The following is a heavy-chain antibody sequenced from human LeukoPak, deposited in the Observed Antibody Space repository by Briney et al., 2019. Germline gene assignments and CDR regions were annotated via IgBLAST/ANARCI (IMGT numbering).Heavy chain of an antibody. J-gene: IGHJ6*03. CDR3: ARVRYDILTGYPNPDYYYYYYMDV. CDR2: IIPIFGTA. D-gene: IGHD3-9*01. Sequence: ASVKVSCKASGGTFSSYAISWVRQAPGQGLEWMGGIIPIFGTANYAQKFQGRVTITTDESTSTAYMELSSLRSEDTAVYYCARVRYDILTGYPNPDYYYYYYMDVWGKGTTVTVSS. V-gene: IGHV1-69*05. CDR1: GGTFSSYA.